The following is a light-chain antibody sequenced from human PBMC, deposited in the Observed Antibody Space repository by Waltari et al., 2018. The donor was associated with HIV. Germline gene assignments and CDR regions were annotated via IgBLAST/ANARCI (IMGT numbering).Light chain of an antibody. CDR1: QPVSDY. J-gene: IGKJ1*01. Sequence: IRMTQSPSSLSASTGDRVNITCRASQPVSDYVAWFRQGPGETPQFLIFGASTLHTGVPSRFSGSSSGTEFTLSVSCLQSEDFATFFCQQYYEYPWTFGPGT. V-gene: IGKV1-8*01. CDR3: QQYYEYPWT. CDR2: GAS.